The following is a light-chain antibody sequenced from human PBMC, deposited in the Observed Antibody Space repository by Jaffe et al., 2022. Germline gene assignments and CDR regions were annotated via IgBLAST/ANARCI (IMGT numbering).Light chain of an antibody. CDR3: LQDFNYPLT. Sequence: AIQMTQSPSSLSASVGDRVTLTCRASQDIGKNLGWYQQKPGRAPKLLIYGASSLQRGVPSRFSGSGSGTDFTLTISSLQPEDFATYYCLQDFNYPLTFGGGTTVEIK. CDR1: QDIGKN. J-gene: IGKJ4*01. CDR2: GAS. V-gene: IGKV1-6*01.